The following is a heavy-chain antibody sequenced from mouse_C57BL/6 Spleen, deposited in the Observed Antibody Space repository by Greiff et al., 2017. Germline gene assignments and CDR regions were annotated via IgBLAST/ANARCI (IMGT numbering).Heavy chain of an antibody. Sequence: EVQLVESGGGLVKPGGSLKLSCAASGFTFSDYGMHWVRQAPEKGLEWVAYISSGSSTIYYADTVKGRFTISRDNAKNTLFLQMTSLRSEDTAMYYCARDSSGYSAYWGQGTLVTVSA. J-gene: IGHJ3*01. CDR1: GFTFSDYG. V-gene: IGHV5-17*01. CDR2: ISSGSSTI. CDR3: ARDSSGYSAY. D-gene: IGHD3-2*02.